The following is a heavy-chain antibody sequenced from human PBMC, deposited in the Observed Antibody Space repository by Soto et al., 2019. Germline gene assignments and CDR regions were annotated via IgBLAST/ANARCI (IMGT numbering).Heavy chain of an antibody. D-gene: IGHD1-1*01. J-gene: IGHJ6*02. CDR3: ARAAGTTGFERYGLDV. V-gene: IGHV1-69*12. CDR2: IIPIFGTA. CDR1: GGTFSSYA. Sequence: QVQLVQSGAEVKKPGSSVKVSCKASGGTFSSYAISWVRQAPGQGLEWMGGIIPIFGTANYAQKFQGRVTITAEESTRPAYMELSSLGSADTAVYYCARAAGTTGFERYGLDVWGQGPTVTVSS.